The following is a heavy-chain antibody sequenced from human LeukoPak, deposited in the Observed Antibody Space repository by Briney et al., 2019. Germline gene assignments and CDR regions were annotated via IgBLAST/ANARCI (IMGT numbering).Heavy chain of an antibody. CDR1: GFTFSSYS. V-gene: IGHV3-21*01. D-gene: IGHD6-19*01. CDR2: ISGSSTYI. CDR3: VRDYTSTYSSGWYSYFDY. Sequence: GGSLRLSCAASGFTFSSYSMNWVRQAPGKGLEWVASISGSSTYIYYADSVKGRFAISRDNAKNSLYLEMNTLRAEDTAVYYCVRDYTSTYSSGWYSYFDYWGQGTLVTASS. J-gene: IGHJ4*02.